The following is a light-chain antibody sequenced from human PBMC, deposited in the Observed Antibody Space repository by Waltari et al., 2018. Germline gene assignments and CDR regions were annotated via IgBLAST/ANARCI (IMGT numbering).Light chain of an antibody. V-gene: IGLV6-57*04. CDR2: EDS. CDR3: QSYDRSDVV. J-gene: IGLJ2*01. CDR1: SGSIANNY. Sequence: HSVSESPGETVTISCTRSSGSIANNYVQWYQQRPGRAPTTVIYEDSQRPSGVPDRFSGSIDSSSNSASLTISGLTTEDEADYYCQSYDRSDVVFGGGTKLTVL.